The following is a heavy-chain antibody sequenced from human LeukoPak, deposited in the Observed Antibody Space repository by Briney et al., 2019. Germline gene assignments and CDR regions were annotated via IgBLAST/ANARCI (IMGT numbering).Heavy chain of an antibody. CDR1: SYSINSNYY. CDR2: IYHTGST. Sequence: SETLSLICSVSSYSINSNYYWGWIRQSPGRGLEWIGSIYHTGSTYYNPSLKSRVTMSVDTSKNQFSLKLSSVTAADTAVYYCARVSSSWYQDWYFDLWGRGTLVTVSS. J-gene: IGHJ2*01. V-gene: IGHV4-38-2*02. CDR3: ARVSSSWYQDWYFDL. D-gene: IGHD6-13*01.